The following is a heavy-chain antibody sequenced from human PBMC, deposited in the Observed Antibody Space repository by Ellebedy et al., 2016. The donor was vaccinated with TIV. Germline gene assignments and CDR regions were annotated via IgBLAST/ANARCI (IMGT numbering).Heavy chain of an antibody. J-gene: IGHJ5*02. CDR1: GFTFSNSW. Sequence: GGSLRLSCAASGFTFSNSWMSWVRQAPGKGLEWMANIKHDGSEKNYVDSVRGRFTISRDNAKNSLYLQMNSLRAEDTAVYYCARAPSIAALPNWFDPWGQGTLVTVSS. V-gene: IGHV3-7*01. CDR3: ARAPSIAALPNWFDP. D-gene: IGHD6-6*01. CDR2: IKHDGSEK.